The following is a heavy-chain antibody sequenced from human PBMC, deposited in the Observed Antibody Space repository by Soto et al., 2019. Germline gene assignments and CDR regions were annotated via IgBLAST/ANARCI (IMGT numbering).Heavy chain of an antibody. CDR1: GGSISSSYW. J-gene: IGHJ6*02. D-gene: IGHD3-22*01. Sequence: SETLSLTCAVSGGSISSSYWWSWFRQPPGKGLEWIGEIYHSGSTNYNPSLKSRVTISVDKSKNQFSLKLSSVTAADTAVYYCARSPDSSGYYPRRYYYGMDVWGQGTTVTVSS. CDR3: ARSPDSSGYYPRRYYYGMDV. V-gene: IGHV4-4*02. CDR2: IYHSGST.